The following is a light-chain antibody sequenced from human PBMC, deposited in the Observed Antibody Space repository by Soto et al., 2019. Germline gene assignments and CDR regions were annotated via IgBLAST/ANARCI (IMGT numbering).Light chain of an antibody. V-gene: IGKV1-9*01. CDR2: AAS. CDR3: QQLNPYPLT. J-gene: IGKJ4*01. Sequence: DIQLTQSPSFLSASVGDRVTITCRASQGISGYLAWYQQKPGKAPQLLIYAASTLQSGVPSRFSGSGSGTEFSLTISSLQPEAFATYYCQQLNPYPLTFGGGTKVEIK. CDR1: QGISGY.